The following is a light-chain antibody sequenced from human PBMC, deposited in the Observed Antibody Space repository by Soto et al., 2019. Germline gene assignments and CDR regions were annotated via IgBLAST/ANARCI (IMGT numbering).Light chain of an antibody. CDR2: AAS. V-gene: IGKV1-8*01. CDR1: QDISSY. Sequence: AIRMTQSPSSLSASTGDRVTITCRASQDISSYLAWYQQEPGKAPKLLIYAASTLQSGVPSRFGGSGSGTDFTLTISCLQSEDFATYYCQQYHIYPSTFGQGTKLEIK. J-gene: IGKJ2*01. CDR3: QQYHIYPST.